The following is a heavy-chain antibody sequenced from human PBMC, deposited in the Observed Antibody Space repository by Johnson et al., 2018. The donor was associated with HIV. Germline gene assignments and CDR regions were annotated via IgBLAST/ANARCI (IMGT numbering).Heavy chain of an antibody. CDR1: GFTFDDYA. Sequence: EVQLVESVGGVVQPGGSLRLSCAASGFTFDDYAMHWVRQAPGKGLEWVSGISWNSGSIGYADSVKGRFTISRDNAKNSLYLQMNSLRAEDTALYYCAKDTGAYYYDSSGYWDAVDIWGQGTMVTVSS. CDR3: AKDTGAYYYDSSGYWDAVDI. V-gene: IGHV3-9*01. J-gene: IGHJ3*02. D-gene: IGHD3-22*01. CDR2: ISWNSGSI.